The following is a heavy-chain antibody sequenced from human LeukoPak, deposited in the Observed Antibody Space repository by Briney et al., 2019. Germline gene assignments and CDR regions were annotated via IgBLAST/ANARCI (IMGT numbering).Heavy chain of an antibody. D-gene: IGHD3-10*01. V-gene: IGHV4-4*02. CDR2: IYHSGTT. J-gene: IGHJ4*02. CDR3: ARIRRRGEYYYGSGETYYFDY. CDR1: GGSISSYNW. Sequence: PSGTLSLTCAVSGGSISSYNWWGWVRQPPGKGLEWIGEIYHSGTTNYNPSLKSRVTISVDKSKNQFSLKLSSVTAADTAVYYCARIRRRGEYYYGSGETYYFDYWGQGTLVTVSS.